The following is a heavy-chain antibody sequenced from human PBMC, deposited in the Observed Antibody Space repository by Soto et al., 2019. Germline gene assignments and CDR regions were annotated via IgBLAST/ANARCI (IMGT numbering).Heavy chain of an antibody. CDR1: GFTFSSYG. D-gene: IGHD1-1*01. CDR2: ISYDGSNK. V-gene: IGHV3-30*18. Sequence: GGSLRLSCAASGFTFSSYGMHWVRQAPGKGLEWVAVISYDGSNKYYADSVKGRFTISRDNSKNTLYLQMNSLRAEDTAVYYCAKMENDDAFDIWGQGTMVTVSS. J-gene: IGHJ3*02. CDR3: AKMENDDAFDI.